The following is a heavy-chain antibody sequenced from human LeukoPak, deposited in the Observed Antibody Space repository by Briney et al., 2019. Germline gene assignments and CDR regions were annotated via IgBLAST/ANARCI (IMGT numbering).Heavy chain of an antibody. Sequence: ASVKVSCKASGGTFSSYAISWVRQAPGQGLEWMGGIIPIFGTANYAQKFQGRVTITTDESTSTAYMELSSLRSEDTAVYYCARGGLGYCSSTSCYQTDYWGQGTLVTVSS. D-gene: IGHD2-2*01. J-gene: IGHJ4*02. CDR2: IIPIFGTA. CDR3: ARGGLGYCSSTSCYQTDY. CDR1: GGTFSSYA. V-gene: IGHV1-69*05.